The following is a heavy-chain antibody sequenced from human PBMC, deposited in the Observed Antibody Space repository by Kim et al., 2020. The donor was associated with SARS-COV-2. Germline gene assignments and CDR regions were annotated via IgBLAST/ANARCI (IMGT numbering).Heavy chain of an antibody. CDR2: IYYIGST. Sequence: SETLSLTCTVSGGSISSYYWSWIRQPPGKGLEWIGYIYYIGSTNYNPSLKSRVTISVDTSKNQFSLKLSSVTAADTAVYYCARFEYSSSLWFFGWFDPWGQGTLVTVSS. D-gene: IGHD6-6*01. V-gene: IGHV4-59*13. CDR3: ARFEYSSSLWFFGWFDP. CDR1: GGSISSYY. J-gene: IGHJ5*02.